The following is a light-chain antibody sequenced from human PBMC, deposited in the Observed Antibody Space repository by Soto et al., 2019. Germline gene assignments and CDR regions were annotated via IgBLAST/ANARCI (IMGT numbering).Light chain of an antibody. CDR3: CSYAGRYILV. CDR1: SSDVGAYNY. Sequence: QSALTQPRSVSGSPGQSVTISCSGTSSDVGAYNYVSWYQQLPGKAPKLMIYDVSRRPSGVPDRFSGSKSGNTASLTISGLQAEDEADYFCCSYAGRYILVFGGGTKLTVL. CDR2: DVS. V-gene: IGLV2-11*01. J-gene: IGLJ2*01.